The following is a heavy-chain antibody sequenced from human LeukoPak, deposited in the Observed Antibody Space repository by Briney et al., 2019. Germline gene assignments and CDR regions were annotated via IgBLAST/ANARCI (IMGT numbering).Heavy chain of an antibody. V-gene: IGHV3-33*01. Sequence: GGSLRLSCAASGFTFSNHGMHWVRHAQGKGLERVAVIWYDGSNKYYADSVKGRFTISRDISKNTLYLQMNSLRAEDTAMYYCARDRGVSYFDYWSQGTQVTVSS. J-gene: IGHJ4*02. D-gene: IGHD3-10*01. CDR3: ARDRGVSYFDY. CDR2: IWYDGSNK. CDR1: GFTFSNHG.